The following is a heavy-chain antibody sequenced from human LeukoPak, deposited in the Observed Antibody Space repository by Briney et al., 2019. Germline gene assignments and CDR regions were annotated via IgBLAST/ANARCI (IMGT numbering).Heavy chain of an antibody. Sequence: SETLSLTCAVYGGSFSGYYWSWIRQPPGKGLEWIGEINHSGSTNYNPSLKSRVTISVDTSKNQFSLKLSSVTAADTAVYYCASTTSYGDYSYYFDYWGQGTLVTVSS. CDR3: ASTTSYGDYSYYFDY. CDR1: GGSFSGYY. V-gene: IGHV4-34*01. D-gene: IGHD4-17*01. J-gene: IGHJ4*02. CDR2: INHSGST.